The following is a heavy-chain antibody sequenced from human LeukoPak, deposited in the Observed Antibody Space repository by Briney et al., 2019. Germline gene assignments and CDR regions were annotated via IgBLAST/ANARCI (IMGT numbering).Heavy chain of an antibody. D-gene: IGHD3-22*01. CDR3: ARGRPMYYDSSGYPLIYFDY. J-gene: IGHJ4*02. CDR2: VYYSGST. Sequence: SETLSLTCTVSGGSISSYYWSWIRQPPGKGLEWIGYVYYSGSTNYNPSLKSRVTISVDTSKNQFSLKLSSVIAADTAVYYCARGRPMYYDSSGYPLIYFDYSGQGTLVTVSS. CDR1: GGSISSYY. V-gene: IGHV4-59*01.